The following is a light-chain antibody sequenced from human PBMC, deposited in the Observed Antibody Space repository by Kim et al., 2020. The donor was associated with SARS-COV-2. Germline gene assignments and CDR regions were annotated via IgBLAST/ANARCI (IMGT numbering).Light chain of an antibody. Sequence: VPPGETATLSCRARQSVRISLAWYHHKPGHAPRLLIYDASTRATGFPARFSGSGSGTDFTLTISSLEPEDFAVYYCQHRINCPPFFGPGTRLEIK. V-gene: IGKV3-11*01. J-gene: IGKJ5*01. CDR1: QSVRIS. CDR2: DAS. CDR3: QHRINCPPF.